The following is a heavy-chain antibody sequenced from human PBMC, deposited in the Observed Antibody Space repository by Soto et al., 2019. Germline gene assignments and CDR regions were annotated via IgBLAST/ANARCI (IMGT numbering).Heavy chain of an antibody. CDR3: ANGGSGSYYNGEYFQH. Sequence: QVQLVESGGGVVQPGRSLRLSCAASGFTFSSYGMHWVRQAPGKGLEWVAVISYDGSNKYYADSVKGRFTISRDNSKNTLYLQMNSLRAEDTAVYYCANGGSGSYYNGEYFQHWGQGTLVTVSS. D-gene: IGHD3-10*01. CDR2: ISYDGSNK. CDR1: GFTFSSYG. J-gene: IGHJ1*01. V-gene: IGHV3-30*18.